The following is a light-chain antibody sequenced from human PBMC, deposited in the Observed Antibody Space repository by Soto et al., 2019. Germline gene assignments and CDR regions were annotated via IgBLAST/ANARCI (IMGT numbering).Light chain of an antibody. Sequence: QSVLTQPPSASGTPGQRVTISCSGSSSNIGSNTVNWYQQLPGTAPKLLIYSNNQRPSGVPERFAGSKCGTSASLAISGLQSEDEADNYCEAWEDSLNVNVVFGGGTKLTVL. CDR2: SNN. CDR3: EAWEDSLNVNVV. J-gene: IGLJ2*01. V-gene: IGLV1-44*01. CDR1: SSNIGSNT.